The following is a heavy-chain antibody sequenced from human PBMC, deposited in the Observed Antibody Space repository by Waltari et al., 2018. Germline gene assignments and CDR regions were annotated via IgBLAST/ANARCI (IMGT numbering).Heavy chain of an antibody. D-gene: IGHD3-10*01. V-gene: IGHV3-21*02. CDR1: GFKFSDYA. CDR2: SGSSSSFM. J-gene: IGHJ4*02. Sequence: EVQLVESGGGLVKPGGSLRLSCAASGFKFSDYAMNWVRQAPGKGLEWGSSSGSSSSFMDYADSVRGRFTISRDNAKNSLYLQMNSLRAEDTAVYYCARAFGGEPTVWFDYWGQGTLVTVSS. CDR3: ARAFGGEPTVWFDY.